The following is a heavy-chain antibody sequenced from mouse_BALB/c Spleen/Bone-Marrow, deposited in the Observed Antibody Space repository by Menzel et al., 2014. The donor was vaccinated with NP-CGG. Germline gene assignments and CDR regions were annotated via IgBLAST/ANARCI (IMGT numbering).Heavy chain of an antibody. Sequence: QVQLQQSGAELAKPGASVKMSCKASGYTLTNYWMHWVKQRPGQGLEWIGYTNPSTGYTEYNQKFKDKATLTADKSSSTAYMQLSSLTSEDSAVYYCARIYYYGRDYWGQGTTLTVSS. CDR3: ARIYYYGRDY. CDR1: GYTLTNYW. D-gene: IGHD1-1*01. CDR2: TNPSTGYT. V-gene: IGHV1-7*01. J-gene: IGHJ2*01.